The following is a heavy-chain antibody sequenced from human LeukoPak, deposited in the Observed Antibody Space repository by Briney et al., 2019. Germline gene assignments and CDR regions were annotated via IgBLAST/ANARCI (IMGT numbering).Heavy chain of an antibody. CDR2: IIPILGIA. J-gene: IGHJ1*01. D-gene: IGHD5-24*01. V-gene: IGHV1-69*02. Sequence: SVKVSCKASGGTFSSYTISWVRQAPGQGLEWVGRIIPILGIANYAQKFQGRVTITADKSTSTAYMELSSLRSEDTAVYYCARGDRDGYNYVAEYFQHWGQGTLVTVSS. CDR3: ARGDRDGYNYVAEYFQH. CDR1: GGTFSSYT.